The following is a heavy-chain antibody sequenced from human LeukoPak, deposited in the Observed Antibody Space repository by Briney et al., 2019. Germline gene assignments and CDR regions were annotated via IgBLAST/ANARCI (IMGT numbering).Heavy chain of an antibody. Sequence: PSETLSLTCAVYGGSFSGYYWTWVRQAPGKGLEWVANIKQDGSEKYYVDSVKGRFTISRDNAKNSLYLQMNSLRAEDTAVYYCARALYCSGGSCYFDYWGQGTLVTVSS. CDR3: ARALYCSGGSCYFDY. V-gene: IGHV3-7*01. D-gene: IGHD2-15*01. CDR2: IKQDGSEK. CDR1: GGSFSGYY. J-gene: IGHJ4*02.